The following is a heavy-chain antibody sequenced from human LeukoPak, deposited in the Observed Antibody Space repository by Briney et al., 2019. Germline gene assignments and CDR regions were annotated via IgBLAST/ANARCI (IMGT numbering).Heavy chain of an antibody. V-gene: IGHV3-11*01. Sequence: GGSLRLSCAASGFTFSDYYMSWLRQAAGKGREGVSYISSSGSTISYADSVKGPFTIYRDNANNSLYLQMNSLRAEDTAVYYCASGGERWLQFLPSDDWGQGTLVTVSS. J-gene: IGHJ4*02. CDR3: ASGGERWLQFLPSDD. CDR1: GFTFSDYY. D-gene: IGHD5-24*01. CDR2: ISSSGSTI.